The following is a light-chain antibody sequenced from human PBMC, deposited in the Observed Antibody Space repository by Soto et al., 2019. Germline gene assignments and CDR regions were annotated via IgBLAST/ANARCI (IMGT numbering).Light chain of an antibody. CDR1: QGILTY. V-gene: IGKV1-27*01. Sequence: DIQMTQSPSSLSASVGDRVTITCRASQGILTYLAWYQQKPGQVPELLIQAASTLQPVVPSRFSGSGSGTEFTLTINSLQPEDGATYYCQKYDSAPWTFGQGTKVEIK. CDR2: AAS. CDR3: QKYDSAPWT. J-gene: IGKJ1*01.